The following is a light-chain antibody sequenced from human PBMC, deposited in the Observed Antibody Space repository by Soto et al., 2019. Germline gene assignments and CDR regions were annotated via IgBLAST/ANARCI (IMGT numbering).Light chain of an antibody. CDR3: MQALQTPLYT. J-gene: IGKJ2*01. Sequence: DIVMTQSPLSLPVSPGEPASISCRSSQSLLHSNGYNYLDWYLQKPGQSPQLLIYLGSNRASGVHDRFIGSGSGADFTLKSSRVESEDVGVYYCMQALQTPLYTFGQGTKLEIK. CDR1: QSLLHSNGYNY. V-gene: IGKV2-28*01. CDR2: LGS.